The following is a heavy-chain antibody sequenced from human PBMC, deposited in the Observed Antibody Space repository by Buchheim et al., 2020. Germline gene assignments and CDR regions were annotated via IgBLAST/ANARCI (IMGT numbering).Heavy chain of an antibody. CDR1: GGSISSYY. V-gene: IGHV4-59*01. Sequence: QVQLQESGPGLVKPSETLSLTCTVSGGSISSYYWSWIRQPPGKGLEWIGYIYYSGSTNYNPSLKSRVTISVDTSKNKFSLKLSYVTAADTAVYYCAREGTKCSSTSCQGGVAPYGMDVWGQGTT. D-gene: IGHD2-2*01. J-gene: IGHJ6*02. CDR2: IYYSGST. CDR3: AREGTKCSSTSCQGGVAPYGMDV.